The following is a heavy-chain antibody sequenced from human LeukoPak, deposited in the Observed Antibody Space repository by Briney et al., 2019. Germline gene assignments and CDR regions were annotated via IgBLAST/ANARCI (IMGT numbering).Heavy chain of an antibody. D-gene: IGHD6-13*01. CDR1: GFTFYDYA. J-gene: IGHJ5*02. CDR2: ISWNSGSI. CDR3: AKDKGRAAAGTCWFDP. V-gene: IGHV3-9*01. Sequence: GGSLRLSCAASGFTFYDYAMHWVRQAPGKGLEWVSGISWNSGSIGYADSVKGRFTISRDNAKNSLYLQMNSLRAEDTALYYCAKDKGRAAAGTCWFDPWGQGTLVTVSS.